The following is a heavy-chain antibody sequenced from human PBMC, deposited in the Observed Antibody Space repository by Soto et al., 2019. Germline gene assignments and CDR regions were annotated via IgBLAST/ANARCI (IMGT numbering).Heavy chain of an antibody. J-gene: IGHJ6*02. V-gene: IGHV1-69*13. CDR2: IIPIFGTA. CDR1: GGTFSSYA. CDR3: PSDGLLGSSIMYGMDX. D-gene: IGHD6-6*01. Sequence: SVKVSCKASGGTFSSYAISWVRQAPGQGREWMGGIIPIFGTANYAQKFQGRVTITADESRSTDYMELSSLRSEDRAVYYCPSDGLLGSSIMYGMDXWGQGTTVTVSX.